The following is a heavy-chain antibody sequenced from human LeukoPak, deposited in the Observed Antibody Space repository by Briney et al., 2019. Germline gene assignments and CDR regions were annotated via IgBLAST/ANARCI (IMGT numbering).Heavy chain of an antibody. D-gene: IGHD3-9*01. V-gene: IGHV4-34*01. J-gene: IGHJ6*02. CDR1: GGSFSGYY. CDR2: INHSGST. CDR3: ARLTAANYYYYGMDV. Sequence: SETLSLICAVYGGSFSGYYWSWIRQPPGKGLEWIGEINHSGSTNYNPSLKSRVTISVDTSKNQFSLKLSSVTAADTAVYYCARLTAANYYYYGMDVWGQGTTVTVSS.